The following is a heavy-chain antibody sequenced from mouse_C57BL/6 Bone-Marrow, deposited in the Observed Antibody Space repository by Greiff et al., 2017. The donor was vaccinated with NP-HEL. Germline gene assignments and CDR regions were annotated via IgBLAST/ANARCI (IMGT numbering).Heavy chain of an antibody. V-gene: IGHV7-3*01. CDR3: ARSIYYDYADDPFYAMDY. J-gene: IGHJ4*01. D-gene: IGHD2-4*01. Sequence: DVHLVASGGGLVQPGGSLSLSCAASGFTFTDYYMSWVRQPPGKALEWLGFIRNKANGYTTEYSASVKGRFTISRDNSQSILYLQMNALRAEDSATYYCARSIYYDYADDPFYAMDYWGQGTSVTVSS. CDR2: IRNKANGYTT. CDR1: GFTFTDYY.